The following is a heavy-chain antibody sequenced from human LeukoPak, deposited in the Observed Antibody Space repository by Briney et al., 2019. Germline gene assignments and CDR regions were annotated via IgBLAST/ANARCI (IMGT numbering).Heavy chain of an antibody. Sequence: GGSLRLSCAASGFTFSSYAMSWVRQAPGKGLEWVSAITGSGGRTYCADSVKGRFTISRDNSKNTLYLQMNSLRAEDTAIYYCAKEYTGTFSPFPSYFDNWGQGTLVTVSS. V-gene: IGHV3-23*01. CDR2: ITGSGGRT. CDR3: AKEYTGTFSPFPSYFDN. J-gene: IGHJ4*02. CDR1: GFTFSSYA. D-gene: IGHD1-26*01.